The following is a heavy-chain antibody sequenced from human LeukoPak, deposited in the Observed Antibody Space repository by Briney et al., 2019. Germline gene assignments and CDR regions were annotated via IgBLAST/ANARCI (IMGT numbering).Heavy chain of an antibody. Sequence: GGSLRLSCAASGFTFGNSWVHWVRQAPGKGLVWVSLINADGSTATYADSVKGRFTISRDNARDTLSLQMNSLTIEDTAVYYCVVVVEPPDSDGFDIWGQGTMVTVSS. CDR1: GFTFGNSW. V-gene: IGHV3-74*01. CDR3: VVVVEPPDSDGFDI. D-gene: IGHD1-14*01. CDR2: INADGSTA. J-gene: IGHJ3*02.